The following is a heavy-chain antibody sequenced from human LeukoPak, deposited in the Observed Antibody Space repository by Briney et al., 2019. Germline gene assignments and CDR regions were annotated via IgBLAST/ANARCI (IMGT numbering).Heavy chain of an antibody. CDR3: ARDGSCSGGSCYSEFDY. Sequence: ASVKVSCKASGGTFSSYAISWVRQAPGQGLEWMGGIIPIFGTANYAQKFQGRVTITADKSTSTAYMELSSLRSEDTAVYYCARDGSCSGGSCYSEFDYWGQGTLVTVSS. D-gene: IGHD2-15*01. CDR1: GGTFSSYA. CDR2: IIPIFGTA. J-gene: IGHJ4*02. V-gene: IGHV1-69*06.